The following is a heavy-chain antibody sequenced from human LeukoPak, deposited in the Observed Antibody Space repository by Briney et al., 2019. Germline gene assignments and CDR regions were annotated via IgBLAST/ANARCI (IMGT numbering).Heavy chain of an antibody. V-gene: IGHV3-30*04. CDR3: ARDLGAAAGYDY. CDR1: GFTFSNYV. J-gene: IGHJ4*02. Sequence: GGSLRLSCAASGFTFSNYVMRWVRQAPGKGLEWVAIISYDGSDQYYADSVKGRFTISRDNSKSTLYLHMNSLRAEDTAVYYCARDLGAAAGYDYWGQGTLVTVSS. D-gene: IGHD6-13*01. CDR2: ISYDGSDQ.